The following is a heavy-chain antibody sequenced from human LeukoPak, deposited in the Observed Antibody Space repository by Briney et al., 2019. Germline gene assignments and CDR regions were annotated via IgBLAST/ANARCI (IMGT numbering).Heavy chain of an antibody. Sequence: GGSLRLSCAASGFTFSSYWMSWVRQAPGKGLEWVANIKQDGREKYYVDSVKGRFTISRDNTKNSLYLQMNSLRAEETAVYYCARDAPLYYYGSGSSYYFDYWGQGTLVTVSS. D-gene: IGHD3-10*01. CDR3: ARDAPLYYYGSGSSYYFDY. J-gene: IGHJ4*02. CDR1: GFTFSSYW. V-gene: IGHV3-7*01. CDR2: IKQDGREK.